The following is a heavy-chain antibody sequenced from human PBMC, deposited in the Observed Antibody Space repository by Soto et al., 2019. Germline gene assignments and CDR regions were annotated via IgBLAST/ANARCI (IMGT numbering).Heavy chain of an antibody. CDR3: ARGNWNYYYGFDV. Sequence: PEGALRRPCAASECTFDKYYITWVRQAPGKGPEWVANIKPDGSEQYYVDSVKGRFTISRDNANNSLYLQMNSLRAEDTAVYFCARGNWNYYYGFDVWGQGTTVTLSS. D-gene: IGHD1-20*01. CDR2: IKPDGSEQ. V-gene: IGHV3-7*02. CDR1: ECTFDKYY. J-gene: IGHJ6*02.